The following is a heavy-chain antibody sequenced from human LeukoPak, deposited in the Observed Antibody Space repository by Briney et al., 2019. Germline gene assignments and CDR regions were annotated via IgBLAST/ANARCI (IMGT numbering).Heavy chain of an antibody. CDR1: GYTFTGYY. CDR2: VSSYNGDT. J-gene: IGHJ5*02. D-gene: IGHD3-9*01. V-gene: IGHV1-2*02. Sequence: SVKVSCKASGYTFTGYYMHWVRQAPGQGLEWMGWVSSYNGDTNYAQKFQGRVTMSTDTSTTTAYMELRSLRFDDTAIYYCAKDWHILTGRNCFDPWGQGTLVTVSS. CDR3: AKDWHILTGRNCFDP.